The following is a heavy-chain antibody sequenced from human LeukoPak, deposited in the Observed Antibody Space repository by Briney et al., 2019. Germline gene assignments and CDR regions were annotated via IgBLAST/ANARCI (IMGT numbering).Heavy chain of an antibody. Sequence: ASVKVSCKTSGGSFSTYAYSWVRQAPGQGLEWMGWISAYNGNTNYAQKVQGRVTMTTDTSTSTAYMELRSLRSDDTAVYYCARVDSGGHSDFDYFDYWGQGTLVTVSS. CDR1: GGSFSTYA. CDR3: ARVDSGGHSDFDYFDY. J-gene: IGHJ4*02. CDR2: ISAYNGNT. D-gene: IGHD4-23*01. V-gene: IGHV1-18*01.